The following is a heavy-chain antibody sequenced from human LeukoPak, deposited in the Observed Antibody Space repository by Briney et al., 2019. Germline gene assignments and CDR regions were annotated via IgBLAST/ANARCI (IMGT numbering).Heavy chain of an antibody. Sequence: GGSLRLSCAASGFTFSSYAMSWVRQAPGKGLEWVSTISGSGDNTYYADSVKGRFTISRDNSKNTLYLQMNSLRAEDTAVYYCAKVTYGSGTYGAFDYWGQGTLVTVSS. CDR3: AKVTYGSGTYGAFDY. CDR1: GFTFSSYA. CDR2: ISGSGDNT. V-gene: IGHV3-23*01. J-gene: IGHJ4*02. D-gene: IGHD3-10*01.